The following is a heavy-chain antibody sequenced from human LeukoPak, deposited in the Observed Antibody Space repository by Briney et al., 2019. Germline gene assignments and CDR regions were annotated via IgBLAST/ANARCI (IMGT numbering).Heavy chain of an antibody. V-gene: IGHV1-2*02. D-gene: IGHD5-18*01. CDR3: ARGIQLWSIGDY. CDR2: INPNSGDT. Sequence: GASVKVSCKASGYSFTGYYMHWVRQAPGQGLEWMGWINPNSGDTKYAQKLQGRVTMTRDTSISTAYMELRSLRSDDTAVYYCARGIQLWSIGDYWGRGTLVTVSS. CDR1: GYSFTGYY. J-gene: IGHJ4*02.